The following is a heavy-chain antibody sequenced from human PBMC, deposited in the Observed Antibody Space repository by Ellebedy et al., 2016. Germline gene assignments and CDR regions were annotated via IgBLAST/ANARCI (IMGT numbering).Heavy chain of an antibody. V-gene: IGHV3-23*01. CDR3: ARDQNTMKEAYGMDV. D-gene: IGHD3-22*01. CDR1: GFTFSSYA. J-gene: IGHJ6*02. CDR2: ISGRSGST. Sequence: WGSLRLSCAASGFTFSSYAMRWVRQAPGKGLEWVSAISGRSGSTFYADSVKGRFTISRDNAKNSLYLQMNSLRAEDTAVYYCARDQNTMKEAYGMDVWGQGTTVTVSS.